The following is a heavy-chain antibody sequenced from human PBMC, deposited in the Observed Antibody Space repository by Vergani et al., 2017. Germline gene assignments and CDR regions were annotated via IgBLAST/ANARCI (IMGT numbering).Heavy chain of an antibody. CDR1: GFTFSDFS. CDR3: AKLWSGYSDLDY. Sequence: VQLVESGGGLVKPGGSLRLSCAASGFTFSDFSMSWVRQAPGKGLEWVSAISGSGGSTYYADSVKGRFTISRDNSKNTLYLQMNSLRAEDTAVYYCAKLWSGYSDLDYWGQGTLVTVSS. D-gene: IGHD3-3*01. J-gene: IGHJ4*02. V-gene: IGHV3-23*04. CDR2: ISGSGGST.